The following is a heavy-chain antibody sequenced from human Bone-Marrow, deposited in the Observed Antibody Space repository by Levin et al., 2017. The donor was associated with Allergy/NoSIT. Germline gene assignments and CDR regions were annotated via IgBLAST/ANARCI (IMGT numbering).Heavy chain of an antibody. V-gene: IGHV3-30*04. CDR3: ARNSGYDQDLDY. Sequence: GGSLRLSCAASGFSFRDYDMHWVRQAPGKGLEWVAIISYDGRKKHYGDSVRGRFTIARDNSKNTLYMEINSLRPEDTAVYYCARNSGYDQDLDYWGQGTPVTVSS. CDR2: ISYDGRKK. CDR1: GFSFRDYD. J-gene: IGHJ4*02. D-gene: IGHD5-12*01.